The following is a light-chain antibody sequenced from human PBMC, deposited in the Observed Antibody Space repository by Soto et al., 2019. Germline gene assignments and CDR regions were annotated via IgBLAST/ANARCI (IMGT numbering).Light chain of an antibody. CDR3: QQYNSYSPWT. CDR2: ATS. J-gene: IGKJ1*01. CDR1: RGVSGW. Sequence: DIQMTQSPSSVSASVGDRVTITCRTSRGVSGWLAWYQQKPGEAPRLLVYATSNLRGGVPSRFSGSGSGTDFTLTISSLQPEDFATYYCQQYNSYSPWTFGQGTKVEIK. V-gene: IGKV1D-16*01.